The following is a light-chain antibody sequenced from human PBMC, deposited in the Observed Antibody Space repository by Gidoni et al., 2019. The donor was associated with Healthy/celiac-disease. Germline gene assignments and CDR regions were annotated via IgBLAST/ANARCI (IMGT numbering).Light chain of an antibody. V-gene: IGKV1-9*01. CDR2: AAS. J-gene: IGKJ1*01. CDR1: QGISSY. CDR3: QQLNSYPRT. Sequence: SFLSASLGDRVTITWRASQGISSYLAWYQQKPGKAPKLLIYAASTLQSGVPSRFSGSGSGTEFTLTISSLQSEDFATYYCQQLNSYPRTFGQGTKVEIK.